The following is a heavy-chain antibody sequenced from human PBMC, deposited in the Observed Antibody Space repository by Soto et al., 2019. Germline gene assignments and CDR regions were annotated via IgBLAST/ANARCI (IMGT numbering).Heavy chain of an antibody. CDR2: IYYSGST. Sequence: SETMYLRCNVSGESINSGAHYWTWIRQHPGKGLEWIGYIYYSGSTYYNPSLKSRVTISVDTSKNQFSLKLSSVTAADTAVYYCARHPTVTEYYFDYWGQGTLVTVSS. CDR3: ARHPTVTEYYFDY. CDR1: GESINSGAHY. J-gene: IGHJ4*02. V-gene: IGHV4-30-4*08. D-gene: IGHD4-17*01.